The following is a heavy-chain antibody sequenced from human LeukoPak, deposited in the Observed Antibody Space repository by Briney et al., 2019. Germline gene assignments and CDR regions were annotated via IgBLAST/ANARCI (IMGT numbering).Heavy chain of an antibody. CDR3: ARERWPDSRIDY. Sequence: PGGSLRLSCAASGFTFSSYSMNWVGKAPGKGRGGVSSISSSSSYIYYADSVKGRFTISRDNAKNSLYLQMNSLRAEDTAVYYCARERWPDSRIDYWGQGTLVTVSS. CDR1: GFTFSSYS. J-gene: IGHJ4*02. V-gene: IGHV3-21*01. CDR2: ISSSSSYI. D-gene: IGHD6-13*01.